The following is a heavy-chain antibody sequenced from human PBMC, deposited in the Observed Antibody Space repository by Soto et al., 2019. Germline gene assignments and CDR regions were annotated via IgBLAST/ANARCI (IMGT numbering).Heavy chain of an antibody. Sequence: QVQLVQSGAEVKKPGSSVKVSCKASGYTFTGYYMHWVRQAPGQGLEWMGWINPNSGGTNYAQKFQGRVTMTRDTSISTAYMELSRLRSDDTAVYYCARVPPYYYDSSGSLGYWGQGTLVTVSS. V-gene: IGHV1-2*02. CDR1: GYTFTGYY. CDR3: ARVPPYYYDSSGSLGY. D-gene: IGHD3-22*01. J-gene: IGHJ4*02. CDR2: INPNSGGT.